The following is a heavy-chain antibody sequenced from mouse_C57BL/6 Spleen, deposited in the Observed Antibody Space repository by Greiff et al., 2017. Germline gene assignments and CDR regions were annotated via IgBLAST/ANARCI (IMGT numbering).Heavy chain of an antibody. D-gene: IGHD2-5*01. V-gene: IGHV1-82*01. CDR3: ANSNYNYFDY. Sequence: QVQLQQSGPELVKPGASVKISCKASGYAFSSSWMNWVKQRPGKGLEWIGRIYPGDGDTKYNGKFKGKATLTADKSSSTSYMTPSSLTSEDSAVYFCANSNYNYFDYWGLGTTLTVSS. CDR2: IYPGDGDT. CDR1: GYAFSSSW. J-gene: IGHJ2*01.